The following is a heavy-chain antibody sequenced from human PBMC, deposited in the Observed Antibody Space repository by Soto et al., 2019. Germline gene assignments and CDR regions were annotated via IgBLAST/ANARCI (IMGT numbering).Heavy chain of an antibody. V-gene: IGHV1-69*01. CDR1: GGTFSSYA. CDR3: ARSQGSSTSLEIYYYYYYGMDV. D-gene: IGHD2-2*01. CDR2: IIPISDTT. J-gene: IGHJ6*02. Sequence: QVQLVQSGAEVKKPGSSVKVSCKASGGTFSSYAISWVRQAPGQGLEWMGGIIPISDTTNYAQTFQGRVTITADESPSPAYMELSSLRSEDTAVYYCARSQGSSTSLEIYYYYYYGMDVWGQGTTVTVSS.